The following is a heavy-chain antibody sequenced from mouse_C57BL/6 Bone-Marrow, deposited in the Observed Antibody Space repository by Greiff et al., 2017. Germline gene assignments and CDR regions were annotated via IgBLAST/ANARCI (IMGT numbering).Heavy chain of an antibody. CDR3: TTIHYYGSSYTWFAY. D-gene: IGHD1-1*01. J-gene: IGHJ3*01. CDR1: GFNIKDYY. Sequence: VQLQQSGAELVRPGASVKLSCTASGFNIKDYYMHWVKQRPEQGLEWIGRIDPEDGDTEYAPKFPGKATMTADTSSNTAYLQLSSLTSEDTAVYYCTTIHYYGSSYTWFAYWGQGTLVTVSA. CDR2: IDPEDGDT. V-gene: IGHV14-1*01.